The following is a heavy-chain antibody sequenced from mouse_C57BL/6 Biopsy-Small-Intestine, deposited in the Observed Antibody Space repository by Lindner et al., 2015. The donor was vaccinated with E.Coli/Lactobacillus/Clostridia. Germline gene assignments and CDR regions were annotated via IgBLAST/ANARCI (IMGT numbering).Heavy chain of an antibody. Sequence: VQLQESGGGLVKPGGSLKLSCAASGFTFSDYGIHWVRQGPEKGLEWVAYISSGSSTIYYADTVKGRFTISRDNGINTLFLQMTGLRSEDTAMYYCARPHYYAMDYWGQGTSVTVSS. J-gene: IGHJ4*01. CDR1: GFTFSDYG. CDR3: ARPHYYAMDY. CDR2: ISSGSSTI. V-gene: IGHV5-17*01.